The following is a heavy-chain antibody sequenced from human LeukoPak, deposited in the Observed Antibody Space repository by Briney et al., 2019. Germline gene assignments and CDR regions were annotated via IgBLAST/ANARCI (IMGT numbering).Heavy chain of an antibody. J-gene: IGHJ4*02. CDR2: INPNGGGT. D-gene: IGHD6-19*01. V-gene: IGHV1-2*02. Sequence: GASVKVSCKASGYTFTGYYMHWVRQAPGQGLEWMGWINPNGGGTNYAQKFQGRVTMTRDTSISTAYMELSSLRSEDTAVYYCARVGSDWFMLDYWGQGTLVTVSS. CDR3: ARVGSDWFMLDY. CDR1: GYTFTGYY.